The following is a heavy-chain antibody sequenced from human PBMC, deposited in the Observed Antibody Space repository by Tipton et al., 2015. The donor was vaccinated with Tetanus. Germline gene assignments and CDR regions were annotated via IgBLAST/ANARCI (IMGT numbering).Heavy chain of an antibody. D-gene: IGHD5-24*01. CDR1: GDSMTDFY. V-gene: IGHV4-59*01. Sequence: TLSLTCNVSGDSMTDFYWSWIRQPPGKGLEWIAYIFYSGRTQYNPSLKSRVTISVDTAKNQFSLQLSSVTAADTAVYYCARTTRRRLPPDYWGQGTLVSVSS. CDR3: ARTTRRRLPPDY. J-gene: IGHJ4*02. CDR2: IFYSGRT.